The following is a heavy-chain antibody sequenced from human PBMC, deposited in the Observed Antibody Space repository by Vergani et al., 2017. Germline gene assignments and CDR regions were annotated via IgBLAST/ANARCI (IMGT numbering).Heavy chain of an antibody. Sequence: EVQMVESGGGLVKPGESLKISCKGSGYSFTSYWIGWVRQMPGKGLEWMGIIYPGDSDTRYSPSFQGQVTISADKSISTAYLQWSSLKASDTAMYYCARTVVPAAGAEYFQHWGQGTLVTVSS. D-gene: IGHD2-2*01. CDR1: GYSFTSYW. CDR2: IYPGDSDT. J-gene: IGHJ1*01. V-gene: IGHV5-51*03. CDR3: ARTVVPAAGAEYFQH.